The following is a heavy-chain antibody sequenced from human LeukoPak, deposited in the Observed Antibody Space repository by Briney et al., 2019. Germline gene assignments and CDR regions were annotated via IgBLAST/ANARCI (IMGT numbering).Heavy chain of an antibody. D-gene: IGHD4-17*01. V-gene: IGHV4-4*02. CDR1: GGSISSSNW. CDR3: ARHVRTVRPPAFDI. J-gene: IGHJ3*02. CDR2: IYHSGST. Sequence: PSGTLSLTCAVSGGSISSSNWWSWVRQPPGKGLEWIGEIYHSGSTNYNPSLKSRVTISVDKSKNQFSLKLSSVTAADTAVYYCARHVRTVRPPAFDIWGQGTMVTVSS.